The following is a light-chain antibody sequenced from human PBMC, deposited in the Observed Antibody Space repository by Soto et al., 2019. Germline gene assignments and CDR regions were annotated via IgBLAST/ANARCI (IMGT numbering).Light chain of an antibody. V-gene: IGLV2-11*01. CDR1: SSDVGAYDS. Sequence: QSALTQPRSVSGSPGQSVTISCTGTSSDVGAYDSVSWYQQHPGKAPKLMIYDVTKRPSGVPDRFSGSKSGSTASLTISGLQAEDEADYYCCSYAGSYTFYVFGTGTKVTV. CDR2: DVT. CDR3: CSYAGSYTFYV. J-gene: IGLJ1*01.